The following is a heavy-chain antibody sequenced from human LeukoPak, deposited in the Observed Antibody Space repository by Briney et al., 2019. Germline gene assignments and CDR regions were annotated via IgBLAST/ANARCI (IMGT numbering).Heavy chain of an antibody. CDR1: GDSLSSNSAA. V-gene: IGHV6-1*01. Sequence: SQTLSLTCALSGDSLSSNSAAWHWTRQPPSRGLEWQVRTYYRSKVYNDYAVSVKSRITNNPDTSKNQFSLQLNSVTPEDRAVYYWARGYSGYDLLDYWGQGTLVTVSS. CDR3: ARGYSGYDLLDY. D-gene: IGHD5-12*01. J-gene: IGHJ4*02. CDR2: TYYRSKVYN.